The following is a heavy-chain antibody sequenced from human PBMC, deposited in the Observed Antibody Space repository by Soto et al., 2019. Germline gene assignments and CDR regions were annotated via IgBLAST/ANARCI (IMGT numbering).Heavy chain of an antibody. V-gene: IGHV3-13*05. CDR3: ARAYPGQLPRRADYYYAMDV. J-gene: IGHJ6*02. Sequence: GGSLRLSCAASGFTFSTYDMHWVRQATGKGLEWVSAIGAADDPYYSGSVKGRFTISRENAKSSLSLQMNSLRVGDTAVYYCARAYPGQLPRRADYYYAMDVWGPETTVTVSS. CDR2: IGAADDP. CDR1: GFTFSTYD. D-gene: IGHD2-2*01.